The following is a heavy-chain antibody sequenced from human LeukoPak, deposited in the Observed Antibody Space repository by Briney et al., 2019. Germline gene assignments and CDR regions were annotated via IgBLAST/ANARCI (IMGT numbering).Heavy chain of an antibody. Sequence: GGSLRLSCTASGFTFSSSAMSWVRQAPGQGLDWISTITPSGANTYHADSVKGRFTISRDNSKNTLYLQMNSLRAEDTAVYYCARQTGYPPYFDYWGQGTLVTVSS. J-gene: IGHJ4*02. CDR1: GFTFSSSA. V-gene: IGHV3-23*01. CDR3: ARQTGYPPYFDY. D-gene: IGHD3-9*01. CDR2: ITPSGANT.